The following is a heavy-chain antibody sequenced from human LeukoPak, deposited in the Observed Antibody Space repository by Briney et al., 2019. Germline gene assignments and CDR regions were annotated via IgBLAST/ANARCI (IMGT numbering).Heavy chain of an antibody. CDR2: IQYSGSS. CDR1: GASISGYY. CDR3: ARHLDWDSGGDAFDF. D-gene: IGHD3/OR15-3a*01. Sequence: SETLSLTCSVSGASISGYYWGWIRQPPGKGLEWIGYIQYSGSSNQSPSLRSRVTQLVDTSKNQFSLKLNSVTAADTAMYYCARHLDWDSGGDAFDFWGRGTMVTVSS. V-gene: IGHV4-59*08. J-gene: IGHJ3*01.